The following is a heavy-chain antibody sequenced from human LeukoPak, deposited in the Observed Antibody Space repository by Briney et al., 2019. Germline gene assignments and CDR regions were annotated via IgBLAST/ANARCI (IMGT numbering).Heavy chain of an antibody. CDR3: ARALVIAVGDAFDI. J-gene: IGHJ3*02. D-gene: IGHD6-19*01. CDR1: GFTVSSNY. Sequence: GGSLRLSCAASGFTVSSNYMSWVRQVPGKGLEWVSVIYSGGSTFYADSVKGRFTISRDNSKNTLYLQMNSLRAEDTAVYYCARALVIAVGDAFDIWGQGTMVTVSS. CDR2: IYSGGST. V-gene: IGHV3-53*01.